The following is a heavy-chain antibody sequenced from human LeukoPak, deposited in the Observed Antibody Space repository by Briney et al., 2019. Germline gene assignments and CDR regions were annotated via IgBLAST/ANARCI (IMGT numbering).Heavy chain of an antibody. CDR3: AKASDFDSSGFPIDVFDF. CDR1: GFTFSTFD. J-gene: IGHJ4*02. V-gene: IGHV3-23*01. Sequence: GGSLRLSCAASGFTFSTFDMSWVRQAPGKGLQWVSTISGAGGTTLFADSVKGRFSISRDNSNNRVFLQMNSLRVEDTAVYYCAKASDFDSSGFPIDVFDFWGQGLLVSVAS. D-gene: IGHD3-22*01. CDR2: ISGAGGTT.